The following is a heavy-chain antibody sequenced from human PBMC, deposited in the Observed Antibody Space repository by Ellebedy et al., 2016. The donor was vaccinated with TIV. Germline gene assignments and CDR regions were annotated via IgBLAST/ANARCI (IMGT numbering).Heavy chain of an antibody. D-gene: IGHD4-17*01. V-gene: IGHV3-7*03. CDR1: GFTFSTYW. J-gene: IGHJ4*02. CDR3: ARGPSDYGDIQLDY. Sequence: GESLKISCAASGFTFSTYWMNWVRHVPGKGLEWVANMKQDGSEEYYVDSVKGRFIISRDNAKNSVSLQMNSLRDEDTAVYYCARGPSDYGDIQLDYWGQGALVTVSS. CDR2: MKQDGSEE.